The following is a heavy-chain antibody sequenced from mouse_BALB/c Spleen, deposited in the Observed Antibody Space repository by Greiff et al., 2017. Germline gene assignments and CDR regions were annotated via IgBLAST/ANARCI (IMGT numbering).Heavy chain of an antibody. J-gene: IGHJ4*01. D-gene: IGHD2-1*01. CDR1: GYSITSGYS. CDR3: ARSRGAYGNYVDYAMDY. CDR2: IHYSGST. Sequence: EVQLQQSGPDLVKPSQSLSLTCTVTGYSITSGYSWHWIRQFPGNKLEWMGYIHYSGSTNYNPSLKSRISITRDTSKNQFFLQLNSVTTEDTATYYCARSRGAYGNYVDYAMDYWGQGTSVTVSS. V-gene: IGHV3-1*02.